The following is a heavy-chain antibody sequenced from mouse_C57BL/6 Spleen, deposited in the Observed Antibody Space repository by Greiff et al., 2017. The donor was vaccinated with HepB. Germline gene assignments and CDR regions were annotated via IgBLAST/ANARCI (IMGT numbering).Heavy chain of an antibody. V-gene: IGHV5-9-1*02. J-gene: IGHJ2*01. CDR2: ISSGGDYI. D-gene: IGHD1-1*01. Sequence: EVQGVESGEGLVKPGGSLKLSCAASGFTFSSYAMSWVRQTPEKRLEWVAYISSGGDYIYYADTVKGRFTISRDNARNTLYLQMSSLKSEDTAMYYCTRDRDIDYGSSYDYFDYWGQGTTLTVSS. CDR1: GFTFSSYA. CDR3: TRDRDIDYGSSYDYFDY.